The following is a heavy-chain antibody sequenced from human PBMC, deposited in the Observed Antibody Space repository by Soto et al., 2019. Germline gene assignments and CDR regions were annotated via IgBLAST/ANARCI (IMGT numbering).Heavy chain of an antibody. V-gene: IGHV5-51*01. D-gene: IGHD3-22*01. CDR3: ARRTYDSSGYDYFDY. Sequence: GESLKISCKGSGYSFTSYWIGWVRQMPRKGLEWMGIIYPGDSDTRYSPSFQGQVTVSADKSISTAYLQWSSLKASDTAMYYCARRTYDSSGYDYFDYWGQGTLVTVSS. J-gene: IGHJ4*02. CDR2: IYPGDSDT. CDR1: GYSFTSYW.